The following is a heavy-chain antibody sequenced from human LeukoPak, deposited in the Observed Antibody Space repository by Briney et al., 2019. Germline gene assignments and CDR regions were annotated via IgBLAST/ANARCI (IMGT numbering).Heavy chain of an antibody. CDR2: ISGSGGST. CDR1: GFTFSSYT. J-gene: IGHJ4*02. D-gene: IGHD2-15*01. V-gene: IGHV3-23*01. Sequence: GGSLRLSCAASGFTFSSYTMSWVRQAPGKGLEWVSAISGSGGSTYYADSVKGRFTISRDNSKNTLYLQMNSLRVEDTAVYYCAKSRVEVVPSSFDYWGQGTLVTVSS. CDR3: AKSRVEVVPSSFDY.